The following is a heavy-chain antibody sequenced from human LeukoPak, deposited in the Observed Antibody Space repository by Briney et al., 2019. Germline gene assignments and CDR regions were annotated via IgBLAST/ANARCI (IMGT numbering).Heavy chain of an antibody. J-gene: IGHJ4*02. CDR3: VRIAAAGNRRLNY. CDR2: MNPNSGNT. CDR1: GYTFTSYD. V-gene: IGHV1-8*01. D-gene: IGHD6-13*01. Sequence: ASVKVSCKASGYTFTSYDINGVGQATGQGLEWVGWMNPNSGNTGYTQKFQGRINVSRHTSISTAYMELSSLTSEDTAIYHCVRIAAAGNRRLNYWGQGTLVTVAS.